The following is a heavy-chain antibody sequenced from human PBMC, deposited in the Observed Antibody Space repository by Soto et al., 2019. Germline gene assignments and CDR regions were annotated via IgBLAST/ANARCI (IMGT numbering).Heavy chain of an antibody. J-gene: IGHJ4*02. V-gene: IGHV3-30*18. CDR3: AKGPDSSGWYY. CDR2: ISYDGSNK. Sequence: QVQLVESGGGVVQPGRSLRLSCAASGFTFSSYGMHWVRQAPGKGLEWVAVISYDGSNKYYADSVKGRFTISRDNSKNPLYLQMNSLRAEDTAVYYCAKGPDSSGWYYWGQGTLVTVSS. D-gene: IGHD6-19*01. CDR1: GFTFSSYG.